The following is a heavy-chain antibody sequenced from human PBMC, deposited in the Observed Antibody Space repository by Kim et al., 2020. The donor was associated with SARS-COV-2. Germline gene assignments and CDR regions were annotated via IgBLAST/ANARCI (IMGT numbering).Heavy chain of an antibody. D-gene: IGHD6-13*01. CDR3: ARRVSSSWSNAGWFDP. CDR2: IYYSGST. CDR1: GGSVSSGSYY. V-gene: IGHV4-61*01. J-gene: IGHJ5*02. Sequence: SETLSLTCTVSGGSVSSGSYYWSWIRQPPGKGLEWIGYIYYSGSTNYNPSLKSRVTISVDTSKNQFSLKLSSVTAADTAVYYCARRVSSSWSNAGWFDPWGQGTLVTVSS.